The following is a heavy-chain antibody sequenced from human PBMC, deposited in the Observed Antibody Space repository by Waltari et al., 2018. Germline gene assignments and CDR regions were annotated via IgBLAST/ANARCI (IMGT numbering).Heavy chain of an antibody. J-gene: IGHJ4*02. CDR3: ARADSSGYSDVFDY. D-gene: IGHD3-22*01. Sequence: QVQLQESGPGLVKPSETLSLTCTVSGGSISSYYWSWIRQPAGKGLEGIGRIYTGRSTNYDPSLKGRVTMSVDTSKNQFSLKLSSVTAADTAVYYCARADSSGYSDVFDYWGQGTLVTVSS. CDR1: GGSISSYY. CDR2: IYTGRST. V-gene: IGHV4-4*07.